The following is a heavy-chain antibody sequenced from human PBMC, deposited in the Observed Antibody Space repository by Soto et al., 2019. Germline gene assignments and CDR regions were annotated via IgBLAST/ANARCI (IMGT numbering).Heavy chain of an antibody. CDR3: ARVPDR. J-gene: IGHJ5*02. CDR1: GVSISSGGYS. V-gene: IGHV4-30-2*01. D-gene: IGHD2-2*01. Sequence: SETLSLTGAVSGVSISSGGYSWSWIRQPPGKGLEWIGYIYHSGSTYYNPSLKSRVTISVDRSKNQFSLKLSSVTAADTAVYYCARVPDRWGQGTLVTVSS. CDR2: IYHSGST.